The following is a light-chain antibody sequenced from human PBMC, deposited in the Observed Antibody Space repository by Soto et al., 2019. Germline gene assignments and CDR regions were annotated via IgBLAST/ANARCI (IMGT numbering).Light chain of an antibody. V-gene: IGKV1-12*01. CDR1: QDISSW. CDR2: AAS. J-gene: IGKJ1*01. Sequence: DIQSTQSPSSVSAYVGDSVTITCRASQDISSWLAWYQQKPGKAPSLLIYAASSLQSGVPSRFSGSGSGTDFTLTINSLQPEDIATYYCQQTNSFPRTFGQGTKVDIK. CDR3: QQTNSFPRT.